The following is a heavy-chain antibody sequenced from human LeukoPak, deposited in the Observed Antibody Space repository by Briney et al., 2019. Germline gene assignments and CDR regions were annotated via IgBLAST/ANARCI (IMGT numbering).Heavy chain of an antibody. CDR2: INHSGST. V-gene: IGHV4-34*01. Sequence: SETLSLTCAVYGGSFSGYYWSWIRQPPGKGLEWIGEINHSGSTNYNPSLKSRVTISVDTSKNQFSLRLSSVTAADTAVYYCARGGYKWNDISYMDVWGKGTTVTISS. J-gene: IGHJ6*03. CDR3: ARGGYKWNDISYMDV. D-gene: IGHD1-20*01. CDR1: GGSFSGYY.